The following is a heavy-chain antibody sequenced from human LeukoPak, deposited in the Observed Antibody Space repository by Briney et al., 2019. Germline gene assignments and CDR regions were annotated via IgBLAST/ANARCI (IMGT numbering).Heavy chain of an antibody. CDR3: ARESGGNTPYYFDY. J-gene: IGHJ4*02. Sequence: GRSLRLSCAASGFTFSSYALHWVRQAPGKGLEWVAVISYDDGSNRYYADSVKGRFTISRDNSKNTLYLQMNSLRTEDTAVYYCARESGGNTPYYFDYWGQGTLVTVSS. CDR2: ISYDDGSNR. CDR1: GFTFSSYA. V-gene: IGHV3-30*04. D-gene: IGHD2-2*02.